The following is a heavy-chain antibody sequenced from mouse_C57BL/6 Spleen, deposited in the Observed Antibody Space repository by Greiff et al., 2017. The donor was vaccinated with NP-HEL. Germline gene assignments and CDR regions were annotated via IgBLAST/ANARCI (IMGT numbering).Heavy chain of an antibody. CDR3: ARSKTGTRAMDY. J-gene: IGHJ4*01. V-gene: IGHV1-59*01. Sequence: QVQLQQPGAELVRPGTSVKLSCKASGYTFTSYWMHWVKQRPGQGLEWIGVIDPSDSYTNYNQKFKGKATLTVDTSSSTAYMQLSSLTSEDSAVYYCARSKTGTRAMDYWGQGTSVTVSS. CDR2: IDPSDSYT. D-gene: IGHD4-1*01. CDR1: GYTFTSYW.